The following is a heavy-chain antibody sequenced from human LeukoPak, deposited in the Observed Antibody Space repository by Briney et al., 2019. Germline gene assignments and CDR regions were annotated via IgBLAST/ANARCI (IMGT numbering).Heavy chain of an antibody. J-gene: IGHJ1*01. Sequence: PSETLSLTCTVSGGSISSSSYYWGWIRQPPGQGLGWLGSIYYSGNTYYNPSLKSRVTISVDTSKNQFSLKLSSVTAADTAIYYCARGSSGYYEYFQHWGQGTLVTVSS. D-gene: IGHD3-22*01. CDR2: IYYSGNT. CDR3: ARGSSGYYEYFQH. CDR1: GGSISSSSYY. V-gene: IGHV4-39*01.